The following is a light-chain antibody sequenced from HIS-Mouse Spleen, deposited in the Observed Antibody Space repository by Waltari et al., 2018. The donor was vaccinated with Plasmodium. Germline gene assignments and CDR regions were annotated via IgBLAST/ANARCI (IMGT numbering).Light chain of an antibody. CDR3: MIWPSNASGV. CDR2: YYSDSDK. Sequence: QPVLTQPPSSSASPGESARLTCTLPSDINVGSNNIYWSQQKPGSPPRYLLYYYSDSDKGQGSGVPSRFSGSKDASANTGILLISGLQSEDEADYYCMIWPSNASGVFGGGTKLTVL. J-gene: IGLJ3*02. V-gene: IGLV5-37*01. CDR1: SDINVGSNN.